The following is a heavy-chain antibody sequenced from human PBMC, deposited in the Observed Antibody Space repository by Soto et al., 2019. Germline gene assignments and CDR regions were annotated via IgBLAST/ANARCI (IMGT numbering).Heavy chain of an antibody. CDR1: GFTFSSYG. CDR3: ARPVRPFYYYYGMDV. CDR2: IWYDGSNK. Sequence: LRLSCAASGFTFSSYGMHWVRQAPGKGLEWVAVIWYDGSNKYYADSVKGRFTISRDNSKNTLYLQMNSLRAEDTAVYYCARPVRPFYYYYGMDVWGQGTKVTVSS. D-gene: IGHD3-10*01. J-gene: IGHJ6*02. V-gene: IGHV3-33*01.